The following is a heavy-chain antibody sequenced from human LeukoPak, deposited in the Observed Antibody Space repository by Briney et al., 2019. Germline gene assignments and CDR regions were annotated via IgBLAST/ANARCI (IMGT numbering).Heavy chain of an antibody. Sequence: GGSLRLSCAASGFTFSSYAMHWVRQAPGKGLEWVAVISYDGSNKYYADSVKGRFTISRDNSKNTLYLQMNSPRAEDTAVYYCAKDEAVAGTYWGQGTLVTVSS. V-gene: IGHV3-30*04. CDR1: GFTFSSYA. D-gene: IGHD6-19*01. CDR3: AKDEAVAGTY. J-gene: IGHJ4*02. CDR2: ISYDGSNK.